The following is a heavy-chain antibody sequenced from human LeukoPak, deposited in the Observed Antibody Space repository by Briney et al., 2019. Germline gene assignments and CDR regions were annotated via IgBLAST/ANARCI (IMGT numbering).Heavy chain of an antibody. V-gene: IGHV1-2*02. CDR1: GYSFTGYY. CDR2: INPNSGGT. J-gene: IGHJ5*02. CDR3: ARDGGLPVAGRRGNWFDP. D-gene: IGHD6-19*01. Sequence: ASVKVSCKASGYSFTGYYIHWVRQAPGQGLEWMGWINPNSGGTNYAENFQGRVTMTRDTSISTAYMELSSLRSDDTAVYFCARDGGLPVAGRRGNWFDPWGQGTLVTVS.